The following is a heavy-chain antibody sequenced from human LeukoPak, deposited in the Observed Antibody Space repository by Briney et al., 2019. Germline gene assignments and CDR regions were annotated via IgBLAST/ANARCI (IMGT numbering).Heavy chain of an antibody. CDR2: IWYDGSNE. J-gene: IGHJ5*02. CDR1: GFSFSVYG. CDR3: ARDNPSRVWLDP. V-gene: IGHV3-33*01. D-gene: IGHD5-24*01. Sequence: PGKSLRLSCVASGFSFSVYGMHWVRQAPGKGLERVAVIWYDGSNEYSPDSVKGRFTISRDNSKNTLYLEMNSLRAEDTAVYYCARDNPSRVWLDPWGQGTLVTVSS.